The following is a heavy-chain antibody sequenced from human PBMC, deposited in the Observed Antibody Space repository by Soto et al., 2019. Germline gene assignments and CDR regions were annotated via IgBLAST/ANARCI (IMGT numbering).Heavy chain of an antibody. J-gene: IGHJ4*02. CDR3: ARDLSNTYYYGSGSYDY. CDR1: GYTFTSYG. CDR2: ISAYNGNT. V-gene: IGHV1-18*01. D-gene: IGHD3-10*01. Sequence: ASVKVSCKASGYTFTSYGISWVRQAPGQGLEWMGWISAYNGNTNYAQKLQGRVTMTTDTSTSTAYMELRSLRSDDTAVYYCARDLSNTYYYGSGSYDYWGQGTLVTVSS.